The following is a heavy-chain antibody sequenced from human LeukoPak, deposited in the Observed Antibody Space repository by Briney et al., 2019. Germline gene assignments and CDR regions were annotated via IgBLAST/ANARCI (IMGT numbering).Heavy chain of an antibody. V-gene: IGHV4-31*03. D-gene: IGHD4-11*01. J-gene: IGHJ4*02. CDR1: GGSISRGGYY. Sequence: SETLSLTCTVSGGSISRGGYYWSWIRQYPGEGLEWIGYIHYSGSTYHNPSPSSRVTISVDGSTNHFSLKVSSVTAADTAVYYCARDAIDSNYFDFWGQGTLVTVSS. CDR3: ARDAIDSNYFDF. CDR2: IHYSGST.